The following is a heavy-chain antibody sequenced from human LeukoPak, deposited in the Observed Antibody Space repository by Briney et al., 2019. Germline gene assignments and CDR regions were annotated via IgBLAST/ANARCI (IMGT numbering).Heavy chain of an antibody. CDR2: ISAYNGNT. J-gene: IGHJ6*03. D-gene: IGHD3-3*01. V-gene: IGHV1-18*01. CDR3: ARAREWLDYYYYMDV. CDR1: GYTFTSYD. Sequence: GASVKVSCKACGYTFTSYDINWVRQATGQGLEWMGWISAYNGNTNYAQKLQGRVTMTTDTSTSTAYMELRSLRSDDTAVYYCARAREWLDYYYYMDVWGKGTTVTVSS.